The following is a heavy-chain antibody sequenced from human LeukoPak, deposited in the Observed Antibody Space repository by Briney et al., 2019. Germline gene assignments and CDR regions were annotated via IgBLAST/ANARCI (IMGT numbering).Heavy chain of an antibody. D-gene: IGHD1-26*01. Sequence: ASVKVSCKASGYTFTGYYMHWVRQAPGQGLEWMGWINPNSGGTNYAQKFQGRVTMTRDTSISTAYMELRRLRSDDTAVYYCAREPLVGDTTPFDYWGQGTLVTVSS. CDR1: GYTFTGYY. CDR2: INPNSGGT. V-gene: IGHV1-2*02. J-gene: IGHJ4*02. CDR3: AREPLVGDTTPFDY.